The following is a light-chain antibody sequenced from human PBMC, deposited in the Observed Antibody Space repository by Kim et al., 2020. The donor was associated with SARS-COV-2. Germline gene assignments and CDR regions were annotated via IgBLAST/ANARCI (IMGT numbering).Light chain of an antibody. J-gene: IGLJ3*02. CDR3: AAWDDSLNGV. CDR1: NSNIGSNT. V-gene: IGLV1-44*01. Sequence: PGQRVTISCSGSNSNIGSNTVSWYQQLPGTAPKLLIYSNNQQPSGVPDRFSGSKSGTSASLAISGLQSDDEADYYCAAWDDSLNGVFGGGTQLTVL. CDR2: SNN.